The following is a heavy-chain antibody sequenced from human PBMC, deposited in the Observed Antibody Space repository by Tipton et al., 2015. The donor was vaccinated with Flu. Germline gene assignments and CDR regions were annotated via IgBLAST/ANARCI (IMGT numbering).Heavy chain of an antibody. Sequence: TLSLTCTVSGGSMSSYYWSWIRQSPGKGLEWIGNIYYSGSPNYDPSLKSRVTISVDMSKNQFSLKLSSVTAADTAVYYCARSMVGIFGVVEGCHGMDVWGQGP. D-gene: IGHD3-3*01. V-gene: IGHV4-59*01. CDR1: GGSMSSYY. J-gene: IGHJ6*02. CDR3: ARSMVGIFGVVEGCHGMDV. CDR2: IYYSGSP.